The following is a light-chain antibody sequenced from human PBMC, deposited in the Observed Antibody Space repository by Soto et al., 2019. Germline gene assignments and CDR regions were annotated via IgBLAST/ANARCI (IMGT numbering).Light chain of an antibody. V-gene: IGKV1-5*01. CDR3: QQYNSYPVT. CDR2: DAS. Sequence: DIQMTQSPSTLSASVGDRVTITCRASQSISSWLAWYQQRPGRAPEVLIYDASSLESGVLSRFSGSGSGTEFTLTISSLQPDDFATYYCQQYNSYPVTFGGGTKVEIK. J-gene: IGKJ4*01. CDR1: QSISSW.